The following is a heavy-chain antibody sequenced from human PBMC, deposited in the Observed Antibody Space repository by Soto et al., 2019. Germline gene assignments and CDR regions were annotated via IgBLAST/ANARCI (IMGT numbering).Heavy chain of an antibody. Sequence: EVQLLESGGGLVQPGGSLRLSCAASGFTFSSYAMSWVRQAPGKGLEWVSAISGSGGSTYYADSVKGRFTISRDNSKNTLYLQMNSLRAEDTAVYYCAKAPPAVIVGDKTWFDYWGQGTLVTVSS. CDR3: AKAPPAVIVGDKTWFDY. D-gene: IGHD1-26*01. CDR1: GFTFSSYA. V-gene: IGHV3-23*01. J-gene: IGHJ4*02. CDR2: ISGSGGST.